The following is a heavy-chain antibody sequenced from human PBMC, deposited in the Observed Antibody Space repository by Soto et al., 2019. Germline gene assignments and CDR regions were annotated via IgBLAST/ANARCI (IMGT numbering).Heavy chain of an antibody. Sequence: ASVKVSCKTSGYTFTGYYLNWVRQAPGRGLEWVGWINPKTGDTNNAQKFQGRVTMTTDTSISTGYMELSGLKSDDTAVYYCVAGDHLVRWGQGTRVTVSS. V-gene: IGHV1-2*02. J-gene: IGHJ4*02. CDR3: VAGDHLVR. CDR1: GYTFTGYY. CDR2: INPKTGDT. D-gene: IGHD6-19*01.